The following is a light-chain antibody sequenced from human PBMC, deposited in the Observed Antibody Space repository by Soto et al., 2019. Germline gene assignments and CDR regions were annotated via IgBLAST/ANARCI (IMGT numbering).Light chain of an antibody. CDR2: DAS. J-gene: IGKJ1*01. CDR3: HQYGSSSWT. Sequence: IVLTQSPATLSLSPGKRATLSCRASQTIDNTLAWYQRKPGQAPRLLIYDASTRATGVPARFSGSGSGTDFTLTISRLEPEDFAVYYCHQYGSSSWTFGQGTKWIS. V-gene: IGKV3-20*01. CDR1: QTIDNT.